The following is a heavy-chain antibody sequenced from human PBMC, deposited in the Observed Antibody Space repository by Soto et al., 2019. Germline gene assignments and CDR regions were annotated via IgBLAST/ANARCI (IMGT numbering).Heavy chain of an antibody. Sequence: PSETLSLTCTVSGGSISSGDYYWSWIRQPPGKGLEWIGYIYYSGSTYYNPSLKSRVTISVDTSKNQFSLKLSSVTAADTAVYYCARGPYRGYSGYDSNYWGQGTRVTVSS. CDR3: ARGPYRGYSGYDSNY. V-gene: IGHV4-30-4*01. D-gene: IGHD5-12*01. CDR1: GGSISSGDYY. CDR2: IYYSGST. J-gene: IGHJ4*02.